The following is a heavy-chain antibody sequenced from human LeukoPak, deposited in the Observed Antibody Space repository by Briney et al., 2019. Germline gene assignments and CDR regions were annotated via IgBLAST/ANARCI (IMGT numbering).Heavy chain of an antibody. CDR3: ARIYCSSTSCHEGYFDY. J-gene: IGHJ4*02. CDR1: GYTFTSYY. CDR2: INPSRGST. D-gene: IGHD2-2*01. Sequence: ASVKVSCKASGYTFTSYYMHWVRQAPGQGLEWMGIINPSRGSTSYAQKFQGRVTMTRDTSTSTVYMELSSLRSEDTAVYYCARIYCSSTSCHEGYFDYWGQGTLHSVSS. V-gene: IGHV1-46*01.